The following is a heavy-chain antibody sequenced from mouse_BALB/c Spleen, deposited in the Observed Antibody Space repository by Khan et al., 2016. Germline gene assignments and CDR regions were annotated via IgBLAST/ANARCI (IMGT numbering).Heavy chain of an antibody. CDR1: GFNIKDTY. CDR2: IDPANGNT. V-gene: IGHV14-3*02. CDR3: ARSPYDDDVGFAY. Sequence: EVKLLESGAELVKPGASVKLSCTASGFNIKDTYMHWVKQRPEQGLEWIGRIDPANGNTKYDPKFQGKATITADTSSNTAYLQLSSLTSEDTAVYYCARSPYDDDVGFAYWGQGTLVTVSA. D-gene: IGHD2-4*01. J-gene: IGHJ3*01.